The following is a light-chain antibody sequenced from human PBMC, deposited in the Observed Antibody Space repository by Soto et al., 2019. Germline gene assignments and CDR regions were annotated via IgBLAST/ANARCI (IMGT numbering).Light chain of an antibody. J-gene: IGLJ2*01. CDR2: RNN. CDR1: SSNIGSNY. Sequence: QSVLTQPTSASGTPGQRVTISCSGSSSNIGSNYVYWYQQLPGTAPKLLIYRNNQRPSGVPDRFSGPKSGTSASLAISGLRSEDEADYYCAAWDDSLSALVFGGGTKLTVL. V-gene: IGLV1-47*01. CDR3: AAWDDSLSALV.